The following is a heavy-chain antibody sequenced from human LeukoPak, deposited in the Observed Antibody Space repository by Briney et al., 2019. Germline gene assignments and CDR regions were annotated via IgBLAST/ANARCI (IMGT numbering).Heavy chain of an antibody. J-gene: IGHJ6*02. CDR2: ISWNSGSI. V-gene: IGHV3-9*01. CDR3: AKGLRLDYDYGMDV. Sequence: GRSLRLSCVISGFTFDDYGMHWVRQAPGKGLEWVSGISWNSGSIGYADSVKGRFTISRGNAKNSLYLRMNSLRVEDTALYYCAKGLRLDYDYGMDVLGQGTTVTVSS. D-gene: IGHD4-17*01. CDR1: GFTFDDYG.